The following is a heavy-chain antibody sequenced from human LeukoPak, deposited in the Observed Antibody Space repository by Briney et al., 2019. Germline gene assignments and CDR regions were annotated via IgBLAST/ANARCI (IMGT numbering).Heavy chain of an antibody. D-gene: IGHD3-9*01. Sequence: PSETLSLTCTVSGGSISSYYWSWIRQPPGKGLEWIGYIYYSGSTNYNPSLKSPVTISVDTSKNQFSLKLSSVTAADTAVYYCARDLYDILTGYGWFDPWGQGTLVTVSS. CDR1: GGSISSYY. CDR3: ARDLYDILTGYGWFDP. CDR2: IYYSGST. J-gene: IGHJ5*02. V-gene: IGHV4-59*01.